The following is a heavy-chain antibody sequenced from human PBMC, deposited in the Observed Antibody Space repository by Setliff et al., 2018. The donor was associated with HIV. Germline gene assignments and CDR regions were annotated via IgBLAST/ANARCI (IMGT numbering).Heavy chain of an antibody. V-gene: IGHV3-64*01. CDR2: INPSGGST. J-gene: IGHJ4*02. Sequence: GGSLRLSCVASGFTFSTYFLHWVRQAPGKGLEYVSAINPSGGSTYYANSVKGRFTISRDNSKNTLYLQMGSLRPDDMAVYYCVRESGSGGYYTVWGQGAQVTSPQ. CDR3: VRESGSGGYYTV. D-gene: IGHD3-10*01. CDR1: GFTFSTYF.